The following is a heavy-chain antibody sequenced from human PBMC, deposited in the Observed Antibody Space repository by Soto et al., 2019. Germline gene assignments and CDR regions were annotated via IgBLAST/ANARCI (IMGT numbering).Heavy chain of an antibody. J-gene: IGHJ4*02. CDR3: AKAGRWLQLGPDY. CDR1: GFTFSSYG. V-gene: IGHV3-30*18. CDR2: ISYDGSNK. Sequence: GGSLRLSCAASGFTFSSYGMHWVRQAPGKGLEWVAVISYDGSNKYYADSVKGRFTISRDNSKNTLYLQMNSLRAEDTAVYYCAKAGRWLQLGPDYWGQGTLVTVS. D-gene: IGHD5-12*01.